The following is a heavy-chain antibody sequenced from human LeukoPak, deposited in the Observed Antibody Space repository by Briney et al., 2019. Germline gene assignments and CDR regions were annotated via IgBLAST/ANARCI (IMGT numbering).Heavy chain of an antibody. CDR2: IKQDGSEK. CDR3: ARAPYLREELVLFDY. J-gene: IGHJ4*02. V-gene: IGHV3-7*01. D-gene: IGHD3-16*01. Sequence: GGSLRLSCAASGFTFSSYWMSWVRQAPGKGLEWVANIKQDGSEKYYVDSVKGRFTISRDNAKKSLYLQMNSLRADDTGVYFCARAPYLREELVLFDYWGQGTLVTVSS. CDR1: GFTFSSYW.